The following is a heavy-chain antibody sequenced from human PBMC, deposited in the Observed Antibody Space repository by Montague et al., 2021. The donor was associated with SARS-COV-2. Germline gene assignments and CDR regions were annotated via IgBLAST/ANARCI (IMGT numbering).Heavy chain of an antibody. CDR1: GGSISSGGYY. CDR2: IYYSGST. Sequence: TLSLTCTVSGGSISSGGYYWSWIRQHPGKGLEWIGYIYYSGSTYYNPSLKSRVTISVNTSKNQFPLKLSSVTAADTAVYYCARARIQLWAVKEFDYWGQGTLVTVSS. V-gene: IGHV4-31*03. J-gene: IGHJ4*02. D-gene: IGHD5-18*01. CDR3: ARARIQLWAVKEFDY.